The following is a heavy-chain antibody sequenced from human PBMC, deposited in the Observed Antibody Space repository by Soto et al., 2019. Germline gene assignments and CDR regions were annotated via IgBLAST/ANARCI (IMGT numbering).Heavy chain of an antibody. CDR2: ISNNGAHT. V-gene: IGHV3-64*01. D-gene: IGHD6-13*01. Sequence: EAQLVESGGGLVQPGGSLSLSCAASGFTFSNYEMHWFRQAPGKGLEYVSGISNNGAHTDYAKSVKGRFTISRDNSENTLYLQMGSLRAEDMALYYCARRGYGSRWPNVYMDVWGKGTTVTVSS. J-gene: IGHJ6*03. CDR3: ARRGYGSRWPNVYMDV. CDR1: GFTFSNYE.